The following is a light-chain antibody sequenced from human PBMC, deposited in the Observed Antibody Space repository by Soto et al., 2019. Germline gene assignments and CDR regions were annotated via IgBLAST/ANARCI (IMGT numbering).Light chain of an antibody. CDR3: RSYTSSNTLV. Sequence: QSALTQPASVSGSPGQSITISCTGTSSDFGCYKYVSWYQQHPGKAPKLMIYEVGNRPSGVSQRFSGSKSGNTASLTIFGLQAEDEADYSCRSYTSSNTLVFGGGTKLTV. J-gene: IGLJ3*02. V-gene: IGLV2-14*01. CDR1: SSDFGCYKY. CDR2: EVG.